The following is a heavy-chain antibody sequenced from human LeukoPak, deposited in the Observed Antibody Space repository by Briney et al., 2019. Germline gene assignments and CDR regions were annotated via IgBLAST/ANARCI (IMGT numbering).Heavy chain of an antibody. CDR2: ISSSGSTI. V-gene: IGHV3-48*03. J-gene: IGHJ6*02. D-gene: IGHD5-18*01. Sequence: GGSLRLSCAASGFTFSSYEMNWVRQAPGKGLEWVSYISSSGSTIYYADSVKGRFTISRDNAKNSLYLQMNSLRAEDTAVYYCARDRVDTAHYYGMDVWGQGTTVTASS. CDR1: GFTFSSYE. CDR3: ARDRVDTAHYYGMDV.